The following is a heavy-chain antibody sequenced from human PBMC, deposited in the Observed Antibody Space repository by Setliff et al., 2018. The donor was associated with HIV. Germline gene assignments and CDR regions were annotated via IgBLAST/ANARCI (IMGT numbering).Heavy chain of an antibody. J-gene: IGHJ3*02. D-gene: IGHD3-22*01. CDR2: IFYTGSA. CDR3: ARWVTTPTKGAFDI. Sequence: SETLSLTCTVSGGSISSYSYFWVWIRQPPGKGLEWIGGIFYTGSAHYNPSLKSRVTISVDTSRNQFSMKLSSVTAADTTMYYCARWVTTPTKGAFDIWGQGTVVTVSS. CDR1: GGSISSYSYF. V-gene: IGHV4-39*01.